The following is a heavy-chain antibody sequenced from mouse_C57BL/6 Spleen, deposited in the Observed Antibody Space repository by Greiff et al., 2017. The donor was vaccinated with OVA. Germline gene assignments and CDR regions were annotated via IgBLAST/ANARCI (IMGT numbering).Heavy chain of an antibody. D-gene: IGHD1-1*01. CDR3: ARLHYGSSYYAMDY. J-gene: IGHJ4*01. CDR2: IHPNSGST. CDR1: GYTFTSYW. Sequence: VQLQQPGAELVKPGASVKLSCKASGYTFTSYWMHWVKQRPGQGLEWIGMIHPNSGSTNYNEKFKSKATLTVDKSSSTAYMQLSSLTSEDSAVYYCARLHYGSSYYAMDYWGQGTSITVSS. V-gene: IGHV1-64*01.